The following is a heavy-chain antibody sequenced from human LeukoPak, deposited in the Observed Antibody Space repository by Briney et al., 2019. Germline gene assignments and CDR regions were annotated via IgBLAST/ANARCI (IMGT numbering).Heavy chain of an antibody. CDR2: ISWDGGST. CDR3: AKDISSSSRGFDY. V-gene: IGHV3-43*01. Sequence: GGSLRLSCAASGFTFGDYTMHWVRQAPGKGLEWVSLISWDGGSTYYADSVKGRFTISRDNSKNSLYLQMNSLRTEDTALYYCAKDISSSSRGFDYWGQGTLVTVSS. J-gene: IGHJ4*02. CDR1: GFTFGDYT. D-gene: IGHD6-6*01.